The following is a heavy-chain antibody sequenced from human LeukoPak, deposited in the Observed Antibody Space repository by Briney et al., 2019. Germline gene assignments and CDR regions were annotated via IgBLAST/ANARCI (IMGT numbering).Heavy chain of an antibody. Sequence: GGSLRLSCVPSGITFSNSALSWVRQAPGKGLEWVSGITWNGGTTGYADSVRGRFTISRDNAKNSLYLQMNSLRAEDTAFYHCVRDRSYGAFDYWGQGTLVTVSS. CDR1: GITFSNSA. CDR3: VRDRSYGAFDY. CDR2: ITWNGGTT. J-gene: IGHJ4*02. D-gene: IGHD5-18*01. V-gene: IGHV3-20*01.